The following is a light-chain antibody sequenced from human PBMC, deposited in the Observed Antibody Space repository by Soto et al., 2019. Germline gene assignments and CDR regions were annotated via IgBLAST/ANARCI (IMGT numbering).Light chain of an antibody. CDR1: QTISSW. J-gene: IGKJ1*01. V-gene: IGKV1-5*01. CDR3: QEYGTSRT. Sequence: DIQMTQSPSTLAVSVGDRVTITCRASQTISSWLAWYQQKPGKAPKLLIYDASSLESGVPSRFSGSGSGTEFTLTISSLQPDDFAVYYCQEYGTSRTFGQGTKVDIK. CDR2: DAS.